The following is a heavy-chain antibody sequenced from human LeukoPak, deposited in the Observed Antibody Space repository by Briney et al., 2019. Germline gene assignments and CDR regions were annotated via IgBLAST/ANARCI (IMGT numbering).Heavy chain of an antibody. V-gene: IGHV3-23*01. CDR3: AKGGQNFDFWRFDY. J-gene: IGHJ4*02. CDR2: ISGSGGST. D-gene: IGHD3-3*01. CDR1: GVTFSTYS. Sequence: YPGGSLRLSCSAPGVTFSTYSMNWVRQTPGKGLMWVSSISGSGGSTYYAESVKGRFSISRDNSKKMMYLQMNSLRADDTAVYYCAKGGQNFDFWRFDYWGQGILVTVSS.